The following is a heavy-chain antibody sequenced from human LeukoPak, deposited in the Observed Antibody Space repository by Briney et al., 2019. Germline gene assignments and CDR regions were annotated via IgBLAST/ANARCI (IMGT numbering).Heavy chain of an antibody. CDR3: ARDSHCGVDNCYEYFPH. CDR1: GYTFTNYY. J-gene: IGHJ1*01. D-gene: IGHD2-15*01. Sequence: ASVKVSCKASGYTFTNYYIHWVRQAPGQGLEWMGWINPNSGDTRSLQQFQGRVTMTRDTSINTAYMELSGLRSDDTAVYYCARDSHCGVDNCYEYFPHWGQGTLVTVSS. V-gene: IGHV1-2*02. CDR2: INPNSGDT.